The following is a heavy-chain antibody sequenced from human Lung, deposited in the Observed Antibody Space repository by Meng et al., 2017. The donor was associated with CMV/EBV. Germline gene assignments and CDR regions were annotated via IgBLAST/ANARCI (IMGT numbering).Heavy chain of an antibody. CDR2: ISSSSSTI. V-gene: IGHV3-11*04. J-gene: IGHJ4*02. D-gene: IGHD2-8*01. CDR3: ARGGYCSNDVCYTGDHYFAY. CDR1: GFTFSDYY. Sequence: GGSLRLXCAASGFTFSDYYMSWIRQAPGKGLEWVSYISSSSSTIHYADSVKGRFTISRDNAKNALYLQINSLRAEDTAVYYCARGGYCSNDVCYTGDHYFAYXGQGXLVTVSS.